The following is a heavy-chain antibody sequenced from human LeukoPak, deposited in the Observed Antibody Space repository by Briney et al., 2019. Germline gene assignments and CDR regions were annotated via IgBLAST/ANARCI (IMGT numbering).Heavy chain of an antibody. V-gene: IGHV4-4*02. CDR2: IYHSGST. D-gene: IGHD4-17*01. Sequence: SETLSLTCAVSGGPISSSNWWSWVRQPPGKGLEWIGEIYHSGSTNYNPSLKSRVTISLDKSKNQFSLKLYSVTAADTAVYYCARASHDYGDYSHFDYWGQGTLVTVSS. J-gene: IGHJ4*02. CDR3: ARASHDYGDYSHFDY. CDR1: GGPISSSNW.